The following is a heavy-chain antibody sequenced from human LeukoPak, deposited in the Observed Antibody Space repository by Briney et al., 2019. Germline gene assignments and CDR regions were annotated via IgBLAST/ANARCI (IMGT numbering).Heavy chain of an antibody. CDR2: TSGDNVNT. CDR1: GYTFTSYG. V-gene: IGHV1-18*01. J-gene: IGHJ5*02. Sequence: VASVKVSCKASGYTFTSYGISWVRQAPGQGLEWMGWTSGDNVNTYYAQKFLGRVIMTTDISTTTAYMELRSLRPDDTAVYYCVRDWEWKAARNLFDPWGQGTRVTVSS. CDR3: VRDWEWKAARNLFDP. D-gene: IGHD6-6*01.